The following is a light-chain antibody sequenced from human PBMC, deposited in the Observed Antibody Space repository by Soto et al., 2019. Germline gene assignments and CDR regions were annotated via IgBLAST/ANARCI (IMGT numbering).Light chain of an antibody. Sequence: DIQMTQSPSTLSASVGDRVTITCRASQTISSWLAWYQQKPGKAPKLLIYQAPSLESGVPSRFSGSGSGTEFTLTISSLQPDDFPTYYCQQYNSYSMYSFGQGTKVEIK. CDR2: QAP. J-gene: IGKJ2*03. V-gene: IGKV1-5*03. CDR3: QQYNSYSMYS. CDR1: QTISSW.